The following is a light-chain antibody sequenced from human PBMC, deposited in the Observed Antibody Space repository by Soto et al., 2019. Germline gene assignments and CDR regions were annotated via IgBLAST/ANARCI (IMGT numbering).Light chain of an antibody. CDR3: RQYDIWPPYT. Sequence: EVVMTQSPATLSVSPLERATLSCMASQTVSRNLAWYQQRPGQAPRLLIYDISNRATGVPARFSGSGSETEFTLTIRSLQSEDFAVYYCRQYDIWPPYTFGQGTKVDIK. J-gene: IGKJ2*01. V-gene: IGKV3-15*01. CDR1: QTVSRN. CDR2: DIS.